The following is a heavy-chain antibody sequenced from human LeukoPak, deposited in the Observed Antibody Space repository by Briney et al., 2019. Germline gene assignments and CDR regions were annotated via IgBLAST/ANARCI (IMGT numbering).Heavy chain of an antibody. J-gene: IGHJ4*02. Sequence: PSETLSLTCAVYGGSFSGYYWSWIRQPPGKGLEWIGEINHSGSTNYNPSLKSRVTISVDTSKNQFSLKLSSVTAADTAVYYCARPGYSSGNWGQGTLVTVSS. CDR3: ARPGYSSGN. CDR1: GGSFSGYY. D-gene: IGHD6-19*01. CDR2: INHSGST. V-gene: IGHV4-34*01.